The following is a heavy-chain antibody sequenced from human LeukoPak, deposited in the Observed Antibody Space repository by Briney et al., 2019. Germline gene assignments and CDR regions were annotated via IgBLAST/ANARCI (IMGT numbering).Heavy chain of an antibody. CDR1: GGTTDDYG. CDR2: INWDGTNT. J-gene: IGHJ4*02. V-gene: IGHV3-20*04. D-gene: IGHD6-19*01. CDR3: ARDASIAVAGDY. Sequence: GGSLRLSCAASGGTTDDYGMSWVRQAPGKGLEWVSGINWDGTNTYYAESVKGRFTISRDNAKNSLYLQMNSLRAEDTAVYYCARDASIAVAGDYWGQGTLVTVSS.